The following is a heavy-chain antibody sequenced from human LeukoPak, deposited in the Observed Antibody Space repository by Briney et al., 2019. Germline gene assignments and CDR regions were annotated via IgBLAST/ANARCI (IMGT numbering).Heavy chain of an antibody. J-gene: IGHJ4*02. CDR2: FDPEDGET. V-gene: IGHV1-24*01. CDR3: ATDVIDGGPFRVVSSSWTTIDY. Sequence: ASVKVSCKVSGYTLTELSMHWVRQAPGKGLEWMGGFDPEDGETIYAQKFQGRVTTTEDTSTDTAYMELSSLRSEDTAVYYCATDVIDGGPFRVVSSSWTTIDYWGQGTLVTVSS. D-gene: IGHD6-13*01. CDR1: GYTLTELS.